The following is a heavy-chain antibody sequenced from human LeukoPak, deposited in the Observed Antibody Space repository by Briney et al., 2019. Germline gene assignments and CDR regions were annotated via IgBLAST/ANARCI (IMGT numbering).Heavy chain of an antibody. D-gene: IGHD1-1*01. Sequence: PGRSLRLSCAASGFTFSSYAMHWVRQAPGKGLEWVATISYDGSNKHYADSVKGRFTISRDNSKNTLSLQVNSLRAEDTALYYCARERHPCGMDVWGQGTTVAVSS. CDR1: GFTFSSYA. J-gene: IGHJ6*02. CDR2: ISYDGSNK. CDR3: ARERHPCGMDV. V-gene: IGHV3-30*04.